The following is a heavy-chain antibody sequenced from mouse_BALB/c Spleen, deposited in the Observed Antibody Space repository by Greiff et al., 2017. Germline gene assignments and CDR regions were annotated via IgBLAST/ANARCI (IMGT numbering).Heavy chain of an antibody. CDR3: TTTARGGIFDY. CDR1: GYTFTSYW. Sequence: LQQPGSELVRPGASVKLSCKASGYTFTSYWMHWVKQRHGQGLEWIGNIYPGSGSTNYDEKFKSKGTLTVDTSSSTAYMHLSSLTSEDSAVYYCTTTARGGIFDYWGQGTTLTVSS. J-gene: IGHJ2*01. CDR2: IYPGSGST. D-gene: IGHD1-2*01. V-gene: IGHV1S22*01.